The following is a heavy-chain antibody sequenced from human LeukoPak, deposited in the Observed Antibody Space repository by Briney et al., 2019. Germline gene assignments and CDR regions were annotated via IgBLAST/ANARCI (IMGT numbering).Heavy chain of an antibody. CDR1: GFTFSSYS. CDR3: ARDSVYYGSGSYYKRGVGSYYFDY. D-gene: IGHD3-10*01. Sequence: GGSLRLSCAASGFTFSSYSMNWVRQAPGKGLEWVSSISSSSSYIYYADSVKGRFTISRDNAKNSLYLQMNSLRAEDTAVYYCARDSVYYGSGSYYKRGVGSYYFDYWGQGTLVTVSS. CDR2: ISSSSSYI. J-gene: IGHJ4*02. V-gene: IGHV3-21*01.